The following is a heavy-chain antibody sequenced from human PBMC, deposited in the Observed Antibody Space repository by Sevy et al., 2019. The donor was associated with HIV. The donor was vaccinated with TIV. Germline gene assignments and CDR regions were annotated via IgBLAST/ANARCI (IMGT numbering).Heavy chain of an antibody. D-gene: IGHD3-22*01. CDR3: AGGRYDSSGSFDAFDI. CDR1: GFTFSSYA. Sequence: GESLKISCAASGFTFSSYAMSWVRQAPGKGLEWVSAISGSGGSTYYADSVKGRCTISRDNFKNTLNLQMHSLRAEDTAVYYCAGGRYDSSGSFDAFDIWGQGTMVTVSS. J-gene: IGHJ3*02. CDR2: ISGSGGST. V-gene: IGHV3-23*01.